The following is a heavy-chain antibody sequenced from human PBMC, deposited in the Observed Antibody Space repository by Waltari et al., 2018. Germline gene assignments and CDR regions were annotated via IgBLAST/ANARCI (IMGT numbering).Heavy chain of an antibody. Sequence: QVQLVQSGAEVKKPGASVKVSCKASGYTFTSYGISWVRQAPGQGLEWMGWISAYNGNTNYAQKLQGRVTMTTDTSTSTAYMELRSLRSDDTAVYYCARAVALVTTVSVGAGVSNYMDVWGKGTTVTVSS. CDR2: ISAYNGNT. J-gene: IGHJ6*03. CDR1: GYTFTSYG. V-gene: IGHV1-18*01. D-gene: IGHD4-4*01. CDR3: ARAVALVTTVSVGAGVSNYMDV.